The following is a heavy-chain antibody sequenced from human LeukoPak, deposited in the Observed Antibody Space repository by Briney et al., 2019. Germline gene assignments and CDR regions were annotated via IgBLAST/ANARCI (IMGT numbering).Heavy chain of an antibody. CDR2: IKQDGSEK. D-gene: IGHD6-19*01. J-gene: IGHJ4*02. CDR3: ARDLDSSGWYGGFDY. Sequence: GGSPRLSCAASGFTFSSYWMSWVRQAPGKGLEWVANIKQDGSEKYYVDSVKGRFTISRDNAKNSLYLQMNSLRAEDTAVYYCARDLDSSGWYGGFDYWGQGTLVTVSS. V-gene: IGHV3-7*01. CDR1: GFTFSSYW.